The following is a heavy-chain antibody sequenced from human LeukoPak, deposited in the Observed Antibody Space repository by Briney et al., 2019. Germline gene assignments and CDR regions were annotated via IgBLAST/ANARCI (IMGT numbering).Heavy chain of an antibody. D-gene: IGHD2/OR15-2a*01. J-gene: IGHJ5*02. CDR1: GYTFTGYY. Sequence: ASVKVSCKASGYTFTGYYMHWVRQAPGQGLEWMGWINPKSGGTKYVQKLQGRVTMTTDTSISTAYMELNSLTADDTAVYFCARGELPYYFGVYHFDPWGQGTLV. CDR3: ARGELPYYFGVYHFDP. CDR2: INPKSGGT. V-gene: IGHV1-2*02.